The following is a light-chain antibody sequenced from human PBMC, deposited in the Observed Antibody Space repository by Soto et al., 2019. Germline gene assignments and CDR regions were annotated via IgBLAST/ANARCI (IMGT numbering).Light chain of an antibody. CDR2: EVS. Sequence: QSALTQPASVSGSPGQSITISCTGTSSDVGGYNFVSWYQQHPGKAPKLMIYEVSNRPSGVSNRFSGSKSGNKASLTLSGLQAEDEADYYCVSYASSAARVFGTGTKVTVL. V-gene: IGLV2-14*03. J-gene: IGLJ1*01. CDR3: VSYASSAARV. CDR1: SSDVGGYNF.